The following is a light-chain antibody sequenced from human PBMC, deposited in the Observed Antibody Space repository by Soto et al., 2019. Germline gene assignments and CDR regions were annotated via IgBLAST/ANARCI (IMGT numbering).Light chain of an antibody. Sequence: EIVLTQSPGTLSLSPGEGATLSCRASQSVTNSYLAWYQQKPGQAPRLLIYGASSRATGIPDRFSGSGSGTDFTLSINSLEPEEFAVYYCQQYGSSPFTFGPGTKVDVK. CDR3: QQYGSSPFT. J-gene: IGKJ3*01. CDR1: QSVTNSY. V-gene: IGKV3-20*01. CDR2: GAS.